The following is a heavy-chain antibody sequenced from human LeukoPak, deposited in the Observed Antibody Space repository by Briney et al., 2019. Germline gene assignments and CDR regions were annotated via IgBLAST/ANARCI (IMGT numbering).Heavy chain of an antibody. CDR3: TNSDDYGDY. D-gene: IGHD1-7*01. CDR2: IRSKTDGGTT. J-gene: IGHJ4*02. CDR1: GFTFRDAW. V-gene: IGHV3-15*01. Sequence: PGGSLRLSCAASGFTFRDAWMTWVRQAPGKGLEWVGRIRSKTDGGTTDYAVSVQGRFTISRDDSKNTLYLHMTSLRAEDTAVYYCTNSDDYGDYWGQGTLVTVSS.